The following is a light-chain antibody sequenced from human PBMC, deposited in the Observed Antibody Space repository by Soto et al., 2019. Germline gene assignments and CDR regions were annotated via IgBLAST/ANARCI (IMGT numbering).Light chain of an antibody. V-gene: IGKV3-11*01. Sequence: EIVLTQSPATLSLSPGERATLSCRASQRISSHLAWYQQKPGQAPRLLMYDVSNRATGIPARFSGSGSGTDFTLTISNLEPEDFVVYYCQQRPNWPLTFGGGTKVEIK. CDR3: QQRPNWPLT. CDR1: QRISSH. CDR2: DVS. J-gene: IGKJ4*01.